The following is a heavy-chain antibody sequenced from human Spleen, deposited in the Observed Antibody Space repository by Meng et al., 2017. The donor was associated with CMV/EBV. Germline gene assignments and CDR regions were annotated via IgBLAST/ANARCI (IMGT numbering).Heavy chain of an antibody. CDR2: IIPILDIA. CDR3: ARGTGYCSGGSCYSADY. CDR1: GTFSSYT. D-gene: IGHD2-15*01. J-gene: IGHJ4*02. Sequence: GTFSSYTVSWVRQAPGKGLEWMGRIIPILDIANCAQKFQGRVTITADESTSTAYMELSSLRSEDAAVYYCARGTGYCSGGSCYSADYWGQGTLVTVSS. V-gene: IGHV1-69*02.